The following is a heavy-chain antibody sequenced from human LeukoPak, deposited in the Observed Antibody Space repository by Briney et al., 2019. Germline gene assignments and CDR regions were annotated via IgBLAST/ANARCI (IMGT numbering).Heavy chain of an antibody. D-gene: IGHD1-14*01. CDR3: ANTAGYKVY. CDR1: GFTFSSYS. V-gene: IGHV3-48*01. Sequence: GGSLRLSCAASGFTFSSYSMNWVRRAPGKGLEWVSYISSSSSTIYYADSVKGRFTISRDNAKNSLYLQMNSLRAEDTAVYYCANTAGYKVYWGQGTLVTVSS. CDR2: ISSSSSTI. J-gene: IGHJ4*02.